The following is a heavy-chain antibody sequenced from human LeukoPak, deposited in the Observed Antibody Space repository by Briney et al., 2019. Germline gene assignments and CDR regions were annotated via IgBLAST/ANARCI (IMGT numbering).Heavy chain of an antibody. Sequence: SVKVSCKASGGTFSSYAISWVRQAPGQGLEWMGGIIPIFGTANYAQKFQGRVRITADESTSTAYMELSSLRSEDTAVYYCADERGCSSTSCYTDDNWFDPWGQGTLVTVSS. V-gene: IGHV1-69*01. CDR1: GGTFSSYA. J-gene: IGHJ5*02. D-gene: IGHD2-2*02. CDR2: IIPIFGTA. CDR3: ADERGCSSTSCYTDDNWFDP.